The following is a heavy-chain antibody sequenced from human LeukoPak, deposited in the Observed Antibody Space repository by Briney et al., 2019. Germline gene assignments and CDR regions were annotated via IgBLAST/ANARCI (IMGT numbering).Heavy chain of an antibody. CDR1: GVTFSHFG. J-gene: IGHJ4*02. V-gene: IGHV3-21*05. CDR2: ISSSSSYT. Sequence: GASLRLSCAASGVTFSHFGMHWVRQAPGKGLEWVSYISSSSSYTNYADSVKGRFTISRDNAKNSLYLQMNSLRAEDTAVYYCARDEGHDYGDYYFDYWGQGTLVTVSS. D-gene: IGHD4-17*01. CDR3: ARDEGHDYGDYYFDY.